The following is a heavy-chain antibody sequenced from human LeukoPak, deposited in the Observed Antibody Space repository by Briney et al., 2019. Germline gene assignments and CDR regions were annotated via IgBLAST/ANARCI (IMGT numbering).Heavy chain of an antibody. V-gene: IGHV3-23*01. J-gene: IGHJ4*02. D-gene: IGHD2-15*01. CDR3: TTRLQHHFDY. CDR2: ISDPHSGSQT. CDR1: GCFFPNA. Sequence: PGGSLRLSCTISGCFFPNAWLNWVRQALGQGLEWVSTISDPHSGSQTHYADSVKGRFTISRDDSQNTVYLQMDSLRAENTAVYYCTTRLQHHFDYWGQGTQVTVSS.